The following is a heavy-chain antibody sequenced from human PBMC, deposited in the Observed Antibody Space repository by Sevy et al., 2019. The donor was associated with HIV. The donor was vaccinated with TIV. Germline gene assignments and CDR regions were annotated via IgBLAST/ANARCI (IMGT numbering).Heavy chain of an antibody. D-gene: IGHD6-19*01. V-gene: IGHV3-74*01. CDR3: ANHGIQWLARDGYSIFDY. J-gene: IGHJ4*02. CDR1: GFTFSTYW. CDR2: INSDGSGT. Sequence: GGSLRLSCAASGFTFSTYWMHWVRQVPGKGLVWVSRINSDGSGTTYAGSVKGRFTISRDNSKNTLYLQMNSLRAEDTAVYYCANHGIQWLARDGYSIFDYWGQGTLVTVSS.